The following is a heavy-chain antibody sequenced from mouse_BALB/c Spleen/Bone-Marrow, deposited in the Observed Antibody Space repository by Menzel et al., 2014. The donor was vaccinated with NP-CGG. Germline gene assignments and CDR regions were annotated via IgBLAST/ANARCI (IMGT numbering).Heavy chain of an antibody. Sequence: SGAELAKPGASVKMSCKASGYTFTNYWMHWVKQRPGQGLEWIGYINPSTGYTENNQKFKDKATSTADKSSSTAYMQLSSLTSEDSGVYCCARIYYYGRGYWGRGTTRTVSS. V-gene: IGHV1-7*01. CDR2: INPSTGYT. J-gene: IGHJ2*01. CDR3: ARIYYYGRGY. CDR1: GYTFTNYW. D-gene: IGHD1-1*01.